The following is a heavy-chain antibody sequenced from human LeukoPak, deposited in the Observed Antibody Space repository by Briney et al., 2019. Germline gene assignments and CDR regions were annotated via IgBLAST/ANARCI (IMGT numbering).Heavy chain of an antibody. CDR2: INDRGST. V-gene: IGHV4-59*02. J-gene: IGHJ6*02. D-gene: IGHD6-13*01. Sequence: SETLSLTCTVSGDSVRSYYWSWIRQPPGQGLEWLGHINDRGSTNYNPSLQGRVTISIDTSKNQFSLKVNSVTAADTAVYYCVRDSRYGSGWFEDGLDFWGQGTTVTVSS. CDR1: GDSVRSYY. CDR3: VRDSRYGSGWFEDGLDF.